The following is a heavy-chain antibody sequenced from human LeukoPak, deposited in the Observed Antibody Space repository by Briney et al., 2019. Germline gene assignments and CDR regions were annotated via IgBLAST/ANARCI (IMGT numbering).Heavy chain of an antibody. CDR3: ARLNMPGAAVRGVYNY. CDR1: AYIFTNYW. CDR2: IYPGDSDT. D-gene: IGHD3-10*01. V-gene: IGHV5-51*01. J-gene: IGHJ4*02. Sequence: GESLKISCQGSAYIFTNYWIAWVRQMPAKGLEWMVIIYPGDSDTRYSPSFQGQVTISADKSISTAYLQWSSMKASDTAMYYCARLNMPGAAVRGVYNYWGQGTLVTVSS.